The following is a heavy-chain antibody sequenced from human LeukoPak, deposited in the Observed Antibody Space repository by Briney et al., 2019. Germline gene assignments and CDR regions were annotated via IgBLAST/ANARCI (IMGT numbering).Heavy chain of an antibody. Sequence: PSETLSLTCTVSGGSISSSSYYWGWIRQPPGKGLEWIGSIYYSGSTYYNPSLKSRVTISVDTSKNQFSLKLSSVTAADTAVYYCARASSYYDILTGYYSPFDYWGQGTLVTVPS. V-gene: IGHV4-39*07. J-gene: IGHJ4*02. CDR2: IYYSGST. D-gene: IGHD3-9*01. CDR3: ARASSYYDILTGYYSPFDY. CDR1: GGSISSSSYY.